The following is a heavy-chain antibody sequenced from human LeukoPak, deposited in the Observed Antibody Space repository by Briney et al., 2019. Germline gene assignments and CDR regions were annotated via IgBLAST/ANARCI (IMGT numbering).Heavy chain of an antibody. V-gene: IGHV4-39*01. CDR1: GGSISSSSSY. CDR2: IYYSGST. CDR3: ARHVAAYCGGDCYSGWFDP. Sequence: SETLSLTCTVSGGSISSSSSYWGWIRQPPGKGLEWIGSIYYSGSTYYNPSLKSRVTISVDTSKNQFSLKLSSVTAADTAVYYCARHVAAYCGGDCYSGWFDPWGQGTLVTVSS. J-gene: IGHJ5*02. D-gene: IGHD2-21*02.